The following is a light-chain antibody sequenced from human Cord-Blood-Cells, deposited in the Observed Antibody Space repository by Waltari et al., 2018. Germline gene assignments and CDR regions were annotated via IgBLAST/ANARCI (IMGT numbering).Light chain of an antibody. J-gene: IGLJ1*01. Sequence: QSALTQPASVSGSPGQSITISCTGTSSDVGSYNLVSWYQQHPGKDPKLMIYEVSKRPSGVSNRFSGSKAGNTASLTISGLQAEDEADYYCCSYAGSSTYVFGTGTKVTVL. CDR2: EVS. CDR1: SSDVGSYNL. V-gene: IGLV2-23*02. CDR3: CSYAGSSTYV.